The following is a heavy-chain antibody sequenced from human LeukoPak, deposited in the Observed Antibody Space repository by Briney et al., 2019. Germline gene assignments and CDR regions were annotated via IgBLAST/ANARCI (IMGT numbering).Heavy chain of an antibody. D-gene: IGHD3-9*01. CDR2: ISSSSSYT. V-gene: IGHV3-11*06. Sequence: PGGSLRLSCAASGFTFSDYYMRWIRQAPGKGLEWVSYISSSSSYTNYADSVKGRFTISRDNAKNSLYLQMNSLRAEDTAVYYCARDLVPDDYDILTGYYHYYYYGMDVWGKGTTVTVSS. CDR3: ARDLVPDDYDILTGYYHYYYYGMDV. CDR1: GFTFSDYY. J-gene: IGHJ6*04.